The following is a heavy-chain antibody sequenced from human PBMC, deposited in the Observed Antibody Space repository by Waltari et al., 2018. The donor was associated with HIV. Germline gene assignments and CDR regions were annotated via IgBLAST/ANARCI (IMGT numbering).Heavy chain of an antibody. CDR3: ARNGDYAPAY. CDR1: GDTFRTYT. Sequence: QVQLVQSGAEVKKPGSPGKVSCRASGDTFRTYTISWVRQAPGQGLEWMGGITPIFKTTKYAQKFQGRVTLTADESTRTTYMELTSLRSDDTAMYYCARNGDYAPAYWGQGTLVTVSS. J-gene: IGHJ4*02. D-gene: IGHD4-17*01. V-gene: IGHV1-69*01. CDR2: ITPIFKTT.